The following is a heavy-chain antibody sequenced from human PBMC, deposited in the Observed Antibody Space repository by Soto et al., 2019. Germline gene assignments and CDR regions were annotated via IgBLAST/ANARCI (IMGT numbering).Heavy chain of an antibody. CDR2: IYYSGST. Sequence: SETLSLTCTVSGGSISSYYWSWIRQPPGKGLEWIGYIYYSGSTNYNPSLKSRVTISVDTSKNQFSLKLSSVTAADTAVYYCARDRGGQLVRGWFDPWGQGTMVTVSS. J-gene: IGHJ5*02. V-gene: IGHV4-59*01. CDR3: ARDRGGQLVRGWFDP. D-gene: IGHD6-6*01. CDR1: GGSISSYY.